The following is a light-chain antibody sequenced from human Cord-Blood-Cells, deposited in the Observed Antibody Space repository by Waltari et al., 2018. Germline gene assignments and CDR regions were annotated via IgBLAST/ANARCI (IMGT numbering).Light chain of an antibody. J-gene: IGKJ2*01. CDR3: QQYNSYSYT. CDR2: KAS. V-gene: IGKV1-5*03. Sequence: DIQMTQSHSTLSASVGDRATITCRASQSISSWLAWYQQKPGKAPKLLIYKASSLESGVPSRFSGSGSGTEFTLTISSLQPDDFATYYCQQYNSYSYTFGQGTKLEIK. CDR1: QSISSW.